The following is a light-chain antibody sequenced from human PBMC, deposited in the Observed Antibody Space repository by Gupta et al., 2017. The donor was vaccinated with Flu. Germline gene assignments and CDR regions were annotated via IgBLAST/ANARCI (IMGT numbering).Light chain of an antibody. CDR3: AAWDDSRKGWV. CDR1: NANIGGNY. Sequence: RVTISGSGSNANIGGNYVYWYQQLPGTAPKLLMYRNNQRPSGVPDRFSGSTSGTSASLVISGLQAEDEADYYCAAWDDSRKGWVFGGGTKLTVL. V-gene: IGLV1-47*01. J-gene: IGLJ3*02. CDR2: RNN.